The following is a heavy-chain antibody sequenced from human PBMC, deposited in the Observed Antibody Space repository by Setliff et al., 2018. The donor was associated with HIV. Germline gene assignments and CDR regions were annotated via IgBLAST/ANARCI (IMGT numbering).Heavy chain of an antibody. J-gene: IGHJ4*02. CDR3: ARGVRDNSGWSSYYFDY. Sequence: PSETLSLTCTVSGGSTDSGSYYWAWIRQPPGKGLEWIGSMYYSGSTYYTPSLKSRITISLDTSKNQFSLRMRSVTAADTAVYYCARGVRDNSGWSSYYFDYRGQGTLVTVSS. CDR1: GGSTDSGSYY. D-gene: IGHD6-19*01. CDR2: MYYSGST. V-gene: IGHV4-39*07.